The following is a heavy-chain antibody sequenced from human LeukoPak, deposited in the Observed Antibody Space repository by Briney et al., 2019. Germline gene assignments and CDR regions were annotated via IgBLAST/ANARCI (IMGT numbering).Heavy chain of an antibody. CDR1: GFTFSSYS. CDR2: ISSSSSTI. V-gene: IGHV3-48*01. J-gene: IGHJ2*01. D-gene: IGHD7-27*01. CDR3: ARELVSLGTGYFDL. Sequence: GGSLRLSCAASGFTFSSYSMNWVRQAPGKGLEWVSYISSSSSTIYYADSVKGRFTISRDNSKNTLHLQMDSLRAEDTAIYYCARELVSLGTGYFDLWGRGTLVTVSS.